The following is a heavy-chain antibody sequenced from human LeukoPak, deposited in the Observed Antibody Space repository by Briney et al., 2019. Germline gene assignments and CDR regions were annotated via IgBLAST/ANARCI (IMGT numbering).Heavy chain of an antibody. CDR2: LRASGGIT. CDR3: AKDRADVVPTMVLDY. Sequence: GGSLRLSCAASGFTFSNYARNWVRQTPGKGLEWVSSLRASGGITYYADSVKGRFTISRDNSKNTLFLQLNSLRAEDTAVYYCAKDRADVVPTMVLDYWGQGTLVTVSS. J-gene: IGHJ4*02. D-gene: IGHD5-12*01. V-gene: IGHV3-23*01. CDR1: GFTFSNYA.